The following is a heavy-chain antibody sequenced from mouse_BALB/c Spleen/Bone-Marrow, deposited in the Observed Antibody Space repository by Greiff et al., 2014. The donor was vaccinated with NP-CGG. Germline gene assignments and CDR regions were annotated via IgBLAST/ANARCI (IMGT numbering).Heavy chain of an antibody. CDR1: GYAFTNYW. CDR3: TRRGSLDY. Sequence: QVQLQQPGTELVRPGTSVKISCKASGYAFTNYWLGWVKQRPGHGLEWIGDIYPGSGNTYYNEKFKGKATLTADKSSSTAYMQLSGLTSEDSAVYFCTRRGSLDYWGQGTTLTVSS. CDR2: IYPGSGNT. V-gene: IGHV1-63*01. J-gene: IGHJ2*01.